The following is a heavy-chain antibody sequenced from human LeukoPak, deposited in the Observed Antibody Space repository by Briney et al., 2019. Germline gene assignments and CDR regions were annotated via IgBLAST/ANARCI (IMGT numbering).Heavy chain of an antibody. CDR1: GFSFSSYG. V-gene: IGHV3-30*03. CDR3: ALHVTRAGTDY. D-gene: IGHD6-13*01. Sequence: GGSLRLSCAASGFSFSSYGMHWVRQAPGKGLEWVAVISYDGSNKYYADSVKGRFTISRDNSKNTLYLQMNSLGAEDTAVYYCALHVTRAGTDYWGQGTLVTVSS. CDR2: ISYDGSNK. J-gene: IGHJ4*02.